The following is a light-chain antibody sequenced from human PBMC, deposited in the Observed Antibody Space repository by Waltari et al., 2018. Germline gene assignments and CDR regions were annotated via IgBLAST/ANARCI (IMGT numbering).Light chain of an antibody. CDR3: MQGIHLPRT. V-gene: IGKV2-29*02. CDR1: QSLLHSDGKTY. CDR2: EVS. Sequence: DIVVNQPALTLSVTHGQPASISCKSSQSLLHSDGKTYLYWYLQKPGQYTQLLIYEVSSRFSGVPDRFSGSGSGTDFTLKISRVVAEDVGVYDCMQGIHLPRTFGQGTKVEIK. J-gene: IGKJ1*01.